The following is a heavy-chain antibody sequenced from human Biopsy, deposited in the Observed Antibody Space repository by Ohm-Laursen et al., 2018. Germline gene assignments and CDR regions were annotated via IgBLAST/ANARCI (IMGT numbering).Heavy chain of an antibody. CDR3: AKPADSYGSEFYFDY. D-gene: IGHD4-17*01. J-gene: IGHJ4*02. V-gene: IGHV3-23*01. CDR2: INTSGGST. CDR1: GFTFSSYA. Sequence: SLRLSCAAPGFTFSSYAMTWVRQAPGKGLEWVSVINTSGGSTHYAVSVKGRFTISRDNSKNTLYLRKNSLRAEDTAVYYCAKPADSYGSEFYFDYWGQGTLVTVSS.